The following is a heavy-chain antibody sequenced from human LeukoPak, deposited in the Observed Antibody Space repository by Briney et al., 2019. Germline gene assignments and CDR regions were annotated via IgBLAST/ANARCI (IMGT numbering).Heavy chain of an antibody. V-gene: IGHV4-61*02. CDR1: GVSISSGSYY. D-gene: IGHD2-2*01. CDR2: IYTSGST. CDR3: ARDAIVVVPAASYMDV. Sequence: PSETLSLTCTVSGVSISSGSYYWSWIRQPAGQGLEWIGRIYTSGSTNYNPSLKSRVTISVDTSKNQFSLKLSSVTAADTAVYYCARDAIVVVPAASYMDVWGKGTTVTISS. J-gene: IGHJ6*03.